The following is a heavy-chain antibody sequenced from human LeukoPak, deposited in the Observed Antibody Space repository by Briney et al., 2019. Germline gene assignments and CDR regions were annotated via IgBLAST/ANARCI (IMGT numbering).Heavy chain of an antibody. CDR1: GDSMSTYY. V-gene: IGHV4-59*01. Sequence: PSETLSLTCTVSGDSMSTYYWSWIRQPPGKGLEWIGYIYYSGTTSYNLSLKSRVTISVDTSKNQFSLNLNSVTAADTAVYYCTRGGSYYRTMIWGQGTMVTASS. CDR2: IYYSGTT. CDR3: TRGGSYYRTMI. J-gene: IGHJ3*02. D-gene: IGHD3-10*01.